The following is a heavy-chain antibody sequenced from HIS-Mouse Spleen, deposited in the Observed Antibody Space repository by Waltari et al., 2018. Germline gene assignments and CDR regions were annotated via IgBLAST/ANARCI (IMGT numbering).Heavy chain of an antibody. D-gene: IGHD6-13*01. V-gene: IGHV1-2*02. Sequence: QVQLVQSGAEVKKPGASVKVSCKASGYTFTGYYMHWVRQAPGQGLEWMGWINPNRGGTNYAQKFQGRVTMTRDTSISTAYMELSRLRSDDTAVYYCARDPNSSDAFDIWGQGTMVTVSS. CDR2: INPNRGGT. CDR3: ARDPNSSDAFDI. CDR1: GYTFTGYY. J-gene: IGHJ3*02.